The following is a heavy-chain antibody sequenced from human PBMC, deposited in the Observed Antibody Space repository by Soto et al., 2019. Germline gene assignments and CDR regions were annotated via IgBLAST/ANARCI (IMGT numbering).Heavy chain of an antibody. Sequence: GGSLRLSCAASGFTFSSYGMHWVRQAPGKGLEWVAVISYDGSNKYYADSVKGRFTISRDNSKNTLYLQMNSLRAEDTAVYYCAKELVAAARLPSYFDYWGQGTLVTVSS. CDR1: GFTFSSYG. CDR2: ISYDGSNK. CDR3: AKELVAAARLPSYFDY. D-gene: IGHD6-13*01. J-gene: IGHJ4*02. V-gene: IGHV3-30*18.